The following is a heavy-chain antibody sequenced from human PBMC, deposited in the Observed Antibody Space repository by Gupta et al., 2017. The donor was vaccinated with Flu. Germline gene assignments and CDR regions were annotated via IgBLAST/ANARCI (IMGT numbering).Heavy chain of an antibody. CDR3: ARDSTGTQTTPDY. V-gene: IGHV3-30*03. D-gene: IGHD1-1*01. J-gene: IGHJ4*02. CDR2: ISYDGSNK. Sequence: RQAPGKGLEWVAVISYDGSNKYYADSVKGRFTISRDNSKNTLYLQMNSLRAEDTAVYYCARDSTGTQTTPDYWGQGTLVTVSS.